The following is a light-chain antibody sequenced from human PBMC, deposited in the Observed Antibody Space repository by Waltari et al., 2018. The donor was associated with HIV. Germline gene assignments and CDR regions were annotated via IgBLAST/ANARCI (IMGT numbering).Light chain of an antibody. CDR3: TSYTSNATLL. CDR1: SGAFDISSL. Sequence: HSALTQPASVSASPGQSITISCTGTSGAFDISSLISWYQQRPGKVPTVIIYEVLSRPSGVSNRFSCSKSGNTASLTISGLQAEDEADYYCTSYTSNATLLFGGGTKVTVL. V-gene: IGLV2-14*01. J-gene: IGLJ3*02. CDR2: EVL.